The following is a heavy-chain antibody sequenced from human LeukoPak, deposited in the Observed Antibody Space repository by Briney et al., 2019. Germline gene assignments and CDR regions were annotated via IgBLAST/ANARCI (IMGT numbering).Heavy chain of an antibody. V-gene: IGHV3-48*01. CDR3: VSVGTSFDI. J-gene: IGHJ3*02. D-gene: IGHD7-27*01. CDR1: GFTLKLYR. Sequence: GGSLRLSCAASGFTLKLYRMSWVRQAPGKGLEWVSYIRTNTTNIYYADSVKGRFTSSRDNAKTSLYLQMNSLSVEDTAVYYCVSVGTSFDIWGQGTMVTVSS. CDR2: IRTNTTNI.